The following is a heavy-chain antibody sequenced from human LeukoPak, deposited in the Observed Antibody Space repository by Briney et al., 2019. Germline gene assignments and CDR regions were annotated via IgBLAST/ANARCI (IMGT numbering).Heavy chain of an antibody. CDR3: AKGYGSSSWFDP. CDR2: ISGSGGST. J-gene: IGHJ5*02. Sequence: GGSLRLSCAASGFTFSSYAMSWVRQAPGKGLEWVSAISGSGGSTYYADSVKGRFTISRDNSKNTLYLQTNSLRAEDTAVYYCAKGYGSSSWFDPWGQGTLVTVSS. D-gene: IGHD6-6*01. V-gene: IGHV3-23*01. CDR1: GFTFSSYA.